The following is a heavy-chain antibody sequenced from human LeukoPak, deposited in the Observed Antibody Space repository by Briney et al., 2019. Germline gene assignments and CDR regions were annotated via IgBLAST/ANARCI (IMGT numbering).Heavy chain of an antibody. CDR2: VDPEDGET. Sequence: ASVKVSCKVSGYTFTDYYMHWVQQAPGKGLEWMGLVDPEDGETIYAEKFQGRVTITADTSTDTAYMELSSLRSEDTAAYYCASTIFGVVILNYWGQGTLVTVSS. CDR1: GYTFTDYY. CDR3: ASTIFGVVILNY. J-gene: IGHJ4*02. D-gene: IGHD3-3*01. V-gene: IGHV1-69-2*01.